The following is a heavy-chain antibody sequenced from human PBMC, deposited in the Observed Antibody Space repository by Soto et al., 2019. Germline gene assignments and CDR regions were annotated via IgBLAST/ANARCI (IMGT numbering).Heavy chain of an antibody. CDR2: INEDGSEK. V-gene: IGHV3-7*01. D-gene: IGHD1-1*01. CDR1: GFTFSSHW. J-gene: IGHJ4*02. CDR3: ARGDNPEY. Sequence: EVQLVESGGGLVQPGGSPRLSCAASGFTFSSHWMTWVRQAPGKGLEWVANINEDGSEKYYVDSVKGRFTISRDNAKNSLYLQMNSLRAEDTALFYCARGDNPEYWGQGTLVTVSS.